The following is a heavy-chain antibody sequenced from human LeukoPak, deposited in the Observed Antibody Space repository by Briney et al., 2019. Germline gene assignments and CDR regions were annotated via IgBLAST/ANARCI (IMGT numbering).Heavy chain of an antibody. D-gene: IGHD6-13*01. CDR1: GFTFSNFA. J-gene: IGHJ4*02. Sequence: GGSLRLSCASSGFTFSNFAMSWVRQAPGKGLEWVSTISGSGGSTFYADSVKGRFTISRDNSKNTLFLQMNGLRAEDTAIYYCAKAGSSARSSSGGDYWGQGSLVTVSS. V-gene: IGHV3-23*01. CDR3: AKAGSSARSSSGGDY. CDR2: ISGSGGST.